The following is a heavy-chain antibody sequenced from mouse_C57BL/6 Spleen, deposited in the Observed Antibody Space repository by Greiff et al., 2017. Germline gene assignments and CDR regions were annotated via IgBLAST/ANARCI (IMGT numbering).Heavy chain of an antibody. CDR3: ARRYYGSSSAWFAY. V-gene: IGHV1-50*01. CDR1: GYTFTSYW. D-gene: IGHD1-1*01. J-gene: IGHJ3*01. Sequence: QVQLQQPGAELVKPGASVKLSCKASGYTFTSYWMQWVKQRPGQGLEWIGEIDPSDSYTNYNQKFKGKATLTVDTSSSTNYMQLSSLTSEDSAVYYCARRYYGSSSAWFAYWGQGTLVTVSA. CDR2: IDPSDSYT.